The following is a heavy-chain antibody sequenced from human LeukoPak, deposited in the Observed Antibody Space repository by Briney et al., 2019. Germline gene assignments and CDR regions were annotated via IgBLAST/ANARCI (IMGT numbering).Heavy chain of an antibody. CDR3: AGFERGYAYDY. D-gene: IGHD3-16*01. V-gene: IGHV3-74*01. J-gene: IGHJ4*02. Sequence: GGSLRLSCAASGFTFSSYWMHWVRQAPGKGLVWVSSINSDGSRTSCADSVKGRFTISRDNAKNSLYLQMNSLRAEDTAVYYCAGFERGYAYDYWGQGTLVTVSS. CDR2: INSDGSRT. CDR1: GFTFSSYW.